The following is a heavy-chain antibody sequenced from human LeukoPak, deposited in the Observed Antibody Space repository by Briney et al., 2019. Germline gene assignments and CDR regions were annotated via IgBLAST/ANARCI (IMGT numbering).Heavy chain of an antibody. CDR1: VFTFSGYS. J-gene: IGHJ6*03. D-gene: IGHD1-7*01. V-gene: IGHV3-21*01. CDR2: ISSSSYI. CDR3: ARVANWSYGYYQYYMDV. Sequence: GGSLTLSCPASVFTFSGYSMNWLRQPPAKGLEWVSFISSSSYIYYADPVKGRFTISRDNARNSLYLQMNSLRAEDTAVYYWARVANWSYGYYQYYMDVWGKGTTVTVSS.